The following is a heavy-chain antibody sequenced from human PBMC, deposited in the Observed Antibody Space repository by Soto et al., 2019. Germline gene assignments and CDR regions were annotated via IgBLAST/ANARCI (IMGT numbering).Heavy chain of an antibody. J-gene: IGHJ4*02. CDR2: INPSGGST. D-gene: IGHD3-22*01. CDR1: GYTFTSYY. Sequence: QVQLVQSGAEVKKPGASVKVSCKASGYTFTSYYMHWVRQAPGQGLEWMGIINPSGGSTSYAQKCQGRVTMTRDTSTSTVYMELSSLRSEDTAVYYCARALAYYYDSSGSGHFDYWGQGTLVTVSS. CDR3: ARALAYYYDSSGSGHFDY. V-gene: IGHV1-46*03.